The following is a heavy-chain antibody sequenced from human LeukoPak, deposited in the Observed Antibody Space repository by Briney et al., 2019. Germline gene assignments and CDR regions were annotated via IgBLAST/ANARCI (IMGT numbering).Heavy chain of an antibody. Sequence: ASVKVSCKASGYTLTGYYLHWLRQAPGQGLEWMGWINPNSGDTNYAQKFQGRVTMTRDTSISTAYMELSRLTSDDTAVYYCAKNPYEYYFDYWGQGTLVTVSS. CDR3: AKNPYEYYFDY. V-gene: IGHV1-2*02. J-gene: IGHJ4*02. D-gene: IGHD5-12*01. CDR1: GYTLTGYY. CDR2: INPNSGDT.